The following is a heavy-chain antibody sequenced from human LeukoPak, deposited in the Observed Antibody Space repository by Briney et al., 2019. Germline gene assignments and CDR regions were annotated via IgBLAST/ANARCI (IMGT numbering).Heavy chain of an antibody. V-gene: IGHV3-30-3*01. D-gene: IGHD6-19*01. CDR1: GFTFSSYA. CDR3: ARMREWLGPFDY. CDR2: ISYDGSNK. Sequence: GGSLRLSCAASGFTFSSYAMHWVRQAPGKGLEWVAVISYDGSNKYYADSVKGRFTISRDNSKNTLYLQMNSLRAEDTAVYYCARMREWLGPFDYWGQGTLVTVSS. J-gene: IGHJ4*02.